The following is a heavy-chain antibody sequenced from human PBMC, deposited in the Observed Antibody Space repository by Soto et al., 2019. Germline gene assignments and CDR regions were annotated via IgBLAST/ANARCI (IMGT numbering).Heavy chain of an antibody. D-gene: IGHD2-2*02. J-gene: IGHJ6*03. V-gene: IGHV1-8*01. Sequence: GASVKVSCKASGYTFTSYDVTWVRQATGQGPEWMGWMNTNTGNTGYAQKFQGRVTMTRDTSLSTAYMELSSLRSEDTAVYYCARGYCSSSSCSTSPDYYYMDVWGKGTTVTVSS. CDR1: GYTFTSYD. CDR3: ARGYCSSSSCSTSPDYYYMDV. CDR2: MNTNTGNT.